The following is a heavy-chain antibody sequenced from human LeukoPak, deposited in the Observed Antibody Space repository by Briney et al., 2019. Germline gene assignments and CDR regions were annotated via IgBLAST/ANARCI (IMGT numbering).Heavy chain of an antibody. D-gene: IGHD4-17*01. CDR1: GGSISTYY. Sequence: AETLSLTCTVSGGSISTYYWTWIRQPPGKGLEWIGYIYYSGSTNYNPSLKSRVTISVDTSKNQFSLKLSSVTAADTAVYYCARGPVTTLYYFDYWGQGTLVTVSS. J-gene: IGHJ4*02. CDR3: ARGPVTTLYYFDY. CDR2: IYYSGST. V-gene: IGHV4-59*01.